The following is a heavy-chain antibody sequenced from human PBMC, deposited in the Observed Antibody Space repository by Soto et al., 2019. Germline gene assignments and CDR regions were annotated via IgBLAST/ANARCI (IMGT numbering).Heavy chain of an antibody. CDR2: IYYSGST. CDR3: ARDLLIATFYDSSGYYGMDV. D-gene: IGHD3-22*01. Sequence: SETLSLTCTVSGGSISSGDYYWSWIRQPPGKGLEWIGYIYYSGSTYYNPSLKSRVTISVDTSKNQFSLKLSSVTAADTAVYYCARDLLIATFYDSSGYYGMDVWGQGTTVTVSS. V-gene: IGHV4-30-4*01. J-gene: IGHJ6*02. CDR1: GGSISSGDYY.